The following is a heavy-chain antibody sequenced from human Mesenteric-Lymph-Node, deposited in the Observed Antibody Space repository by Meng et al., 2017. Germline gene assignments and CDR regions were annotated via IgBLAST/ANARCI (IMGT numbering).Heavy chain of an antibody. CDR2: INHSGST. V-gene: IGHV4-34*01. CDR1: GGSFSGYY. Sequence: QGQLQQGGAGLLPPSGPLSLTCAVYGGSFSGYYWSWIRQPPGKGLEWIGEINHSGSTNYNPSLKSRVTISVDRSKNQFSLRLSSVTAADTAVYYCARNYYFDYWGQGTLVTVSS. CDR3: ARNYYFDY. J-gene: IGHJ4*02.